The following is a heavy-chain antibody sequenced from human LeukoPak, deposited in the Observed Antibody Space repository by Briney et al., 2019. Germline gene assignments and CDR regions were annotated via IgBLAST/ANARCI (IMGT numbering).Heavy chain of an antibody. Sequence: GGSLRLSCAASGFIFTNYALTWVRQGPAKGLERVSSISGSGGSTFYADSVKGRFTISRDNAKNSLYLQMNSLRAEDTAVYYCARDRCSSTRSWCYYMDVWGKGTTVTVSS. J-gene: IGHJ6*03. CDR1: GFIFTNYA. V-gene: IGHV3-23*01. CDR2: ISGSGGST. D-gene: IGHD2-2*01. CDR3: ARDRCSSTRSWCYYMDV.